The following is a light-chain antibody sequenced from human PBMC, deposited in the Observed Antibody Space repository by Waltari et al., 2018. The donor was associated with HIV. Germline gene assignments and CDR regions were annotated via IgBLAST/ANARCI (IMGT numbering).Light chain of an antibody. V-gene: IGLV2-11*01. J-gene: IGLJ3*02. CDR1: TSDVGAYNF. Sequence: QSALTQPPSVSGSPGQSVTISCTGTTSDVGAYNFVSWDQQHPGKAPKVLIYDVSKPPSGVPGRFSGSKSGTTAPLTISGLQAEDEAYYYCCSYAGSYTWVFGGGTKLTVL. CDR3: CSYAGSYTWV. CDR2: DVS.